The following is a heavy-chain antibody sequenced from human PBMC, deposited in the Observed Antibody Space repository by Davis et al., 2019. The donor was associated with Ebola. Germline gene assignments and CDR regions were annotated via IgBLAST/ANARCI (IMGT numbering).Heavy chain of an antibody. CDR3: ASNFDWTVFDY. CDR1: GGSFSGYY. D-gene: IGHD3-9*01. CDR2: INHSGST. V-gene: IGHV4-34*01. Sequence: MPSETLSLTCAVYGGSFSGYYWSWIRQPPGKGLEWIGEINHSGSTNYNPSLKSRVTISVDTSKNQFSLKLSSVTAADTAVYYCASNFDWTVFDYWGQGTLVTVSS. J-gene: IGHJ4*02.